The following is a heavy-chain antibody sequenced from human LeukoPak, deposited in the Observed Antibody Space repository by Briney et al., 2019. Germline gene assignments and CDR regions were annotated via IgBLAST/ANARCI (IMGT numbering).Heavy chain of an antibody. V-gene: IGHV3-23*01. Sequence: GGSLRLSCAASGFTFSSSAMSWVRQAPGKGLEWVSAISNNGGYTYYADSVQGRFTISRDNAKNTAYLHMNSLRVEDTAMYYCGSVFDYWGQGILVTVSS. J-gene: IGHJ4*02. CDR1: GFTFSSSA. CDR2: ISNNGGYT. CDR3: GSVFDY.